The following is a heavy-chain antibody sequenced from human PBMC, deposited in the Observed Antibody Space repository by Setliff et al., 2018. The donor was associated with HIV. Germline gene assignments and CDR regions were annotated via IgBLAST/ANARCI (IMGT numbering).Heavy chain of an antibody. V-gene: IGHV4-39*01. CDR2: VYYTGNT. J-gene: IGHJ4*02. D-gene: IGHD5-12*01. CDR3: ARHGVIWERLRPLLYFDS. Sequence: PSETLSLTCTVSGGSIISSDYYWGWIRQSPGRGLEWIGGVYYTGNTFYHPSLKSRVTIFVDMSKNQFSLRLTSVTATDTAVYFCARHGVIWERLRPLLYFDSWGQGTLVTVPQ. CDR1: GGSIISSDYY.